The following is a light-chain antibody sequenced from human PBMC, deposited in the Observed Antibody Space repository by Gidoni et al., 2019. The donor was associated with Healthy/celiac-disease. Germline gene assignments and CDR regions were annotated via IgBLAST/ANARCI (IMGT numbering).Light chain of an antibody. J-gene: IGKJ2*01. CDR1: QSVSSSY. CDR3: QQYGSSQYT. CDR2: GAS. Sequence: IVLTQSPGTLSLSQGERATLSCRASQSVSSSYLAWYQQKPGQAPRLLIYGASSRATGSPDRFSGSGSGTDFTLTISRLEPEDFAVYYCQQYGSSQYTFGQGTKLEIK. V-gene: IGKV3-20*01.